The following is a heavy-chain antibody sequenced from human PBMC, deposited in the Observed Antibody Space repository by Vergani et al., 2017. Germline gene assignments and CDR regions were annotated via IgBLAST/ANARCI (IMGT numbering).Heavy chain of an antibody. CDR1: GGTFSSYT. J-gene: IGHJ3*02. D-gene: IGHD3-9*01. V-gene: IGHV1-69*08. CDR2: IIPILGIA. CDR3: AREGFTILANDAFDI. Sequence: QVQLVQSGAEVKKPGSSVKVSCKASGGTFSSYTISWVRQAPGQGLEWMGRIIPILGIANYAQKFQGRVTLTADKSTSTAYMELSSLRSEDTAVYYCAREGFTILANDAFDIWGQGTMVTVSS.